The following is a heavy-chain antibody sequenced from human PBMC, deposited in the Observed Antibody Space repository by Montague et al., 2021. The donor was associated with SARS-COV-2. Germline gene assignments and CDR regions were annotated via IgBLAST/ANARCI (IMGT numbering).Heavy chain of an antibody. V-gene: IGHV2-70*11. J-gene: IGHJ6*02. D-gene: IGHD3-22*01. Sequence: PALVKPTQTLTLTCTFSGFSLSTSGMCVSWIRQPPGKALEWLARIDWDDDKYYSTSLKTRLTISKDTSKNQVVLTMTNMDPVDIATYYCARETYYYDSSGYPLYYYYGMDVWGQGTTVTVSS. CDR2: IDWDDDK. CDR3: ARETYYYDSSGYPLYYYYGMDV. CDR1: GFSLSTSGMC.